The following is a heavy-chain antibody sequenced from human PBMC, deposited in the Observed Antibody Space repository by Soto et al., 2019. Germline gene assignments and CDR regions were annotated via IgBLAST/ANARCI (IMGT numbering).Heavy chain of an antibody. Sequence: QVTLKESGPALVKPTETLTLTCTVSGFSLSNSRMGVSWIRQPPGKALEWLAHIFSNDEKSYSPSLKSRLTISKDTSKSQVVLTMTNMDPVDTATYYCARITHPFGEMDVWGQGTTVTVSS. J-gene: IGHJ6*02. CDR1: GFSLSNSRMG. D-gene: IGHD3-10*01. CDR2: IFSNDEK. V-gene: IGHV2-26*01. CDR3: ARITHPFGEMDV.